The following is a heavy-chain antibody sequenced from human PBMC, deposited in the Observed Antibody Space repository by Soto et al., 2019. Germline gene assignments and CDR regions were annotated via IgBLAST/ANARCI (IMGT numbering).Heavy chain of an antibody. J-gene: IGHJ4*02. CDR3: ARDGSSADYGD. D-gene: IGHD3-10*01. V-gene: IGHV1-69*13. CDR2: IIPMFPTT. Sequence: SVKVSCKASGGPFSGDAIHWVRQAPGQGLEWMGGIIPMFPTTNYAQKFKGRVTITADESTTTAFMELRSLRSEDTAIYYCARDGSSADYGDWGQGTLVTVSS. CDR1: GGPFSGDA.